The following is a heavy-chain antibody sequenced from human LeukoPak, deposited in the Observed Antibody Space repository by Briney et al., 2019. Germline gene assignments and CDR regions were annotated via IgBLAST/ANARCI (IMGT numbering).Heavy chain of an antibody. V-gene: IGHV3-21*01. CDR1: GFXFSSYS. CDR2: ISSGSGYI. D-gene: IGHD3-10*01. Sequence: PGGSLRLSCAASGFXFSSYSMNWVRQTPGKGLEWVSSISSGSGYIHYADSVKGRFTISRDNAKKSLYLQMNSLRAEDTAVYYCARDGLGIDYWGQGTLVTVSS. J-gene: IGHJ4*02. CDR3: ARDGLGIDY.